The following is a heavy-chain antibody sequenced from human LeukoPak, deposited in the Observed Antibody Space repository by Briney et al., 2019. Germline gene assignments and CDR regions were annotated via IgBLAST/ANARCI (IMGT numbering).Heavy chain of an antibody. D-gene: IGHD4-17*01. J-gene: IGHJ4*02. Sequence: QPGRSLRLSCAASGFTFSSYGMHWVRQAPGKGLERVAVIWYDGSNKYYADSVKGRFTISRDNSKNTLYLQMNSLRAEDTAVYYCARDQGIYGDPTYYFDYWGQGTLVTVSS. CDR2: IWYDGSNK. CDR1: GFTFSSYG. CDR3: ARDQGIYGDPTYYFDY. V-gene: IGHV3-33*01.